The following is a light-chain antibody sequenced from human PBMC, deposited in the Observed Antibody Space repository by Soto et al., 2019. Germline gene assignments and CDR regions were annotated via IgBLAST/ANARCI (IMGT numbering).Light chain of an antibody. CDR3: QQYSTLPHT. J-gene: IGKJ2*01. Sequence: ESVLTQSPGTLSLSPRERATLSCRASQSVSNSFFAWYQQKPGQPPRLLIYGISNRATGIPDRFSGSGSGTDFTLTISRLEPEDFVLYYCQQYSTLPHTFGQGTKLEVK. CDR1: QSVSNSF. V-gene: IGKV3-20*01. CDR2: GIS.